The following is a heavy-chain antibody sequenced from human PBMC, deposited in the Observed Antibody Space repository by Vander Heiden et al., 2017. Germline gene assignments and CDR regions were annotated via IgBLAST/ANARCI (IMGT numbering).Heavy chain of an antibody. CDR3: ARDVSTTVTTPLFDY. CDR1: GSTFTSYY. V-gene: IGHV1-46*01. J-gene: IGHJ4*02. CDR2: INPSGGST. Sequence: QVQLVQSGAEVKKPGASVKVSCKASGSTFTSYYMHWVRQAPGQGLEWMGIINPSGGSTSYAQKFQGRVTMTRDTSTSTVYMELSSLRSEDTAVYYCARDVSTTVTTPLFDYWGQGTLVTVSS. D-gene: IGHD4-17*01.